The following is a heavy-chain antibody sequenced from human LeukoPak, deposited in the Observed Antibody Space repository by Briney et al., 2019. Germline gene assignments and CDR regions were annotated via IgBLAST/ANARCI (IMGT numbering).Heavy chain of an antibody. CDR2: IWYDGTNK. J-gene: IGHJ5*02. Sequence: PGRSLRLSCAASGFTFSSYGMHWVRQAPGKGLEWVAVIWYDGTNKYYADPVKGRFTISRDNSKNTLYLQMNSLSAEDTALYYCARDRGIAARPEVSWFDPWGQGTLVTVSS. D-gene: IGHD6-6*01. V-gene: IGHV3-33*01. CDR3: ARDRGIAARPEVSWFDP. CDR1: GFTFSSYG.